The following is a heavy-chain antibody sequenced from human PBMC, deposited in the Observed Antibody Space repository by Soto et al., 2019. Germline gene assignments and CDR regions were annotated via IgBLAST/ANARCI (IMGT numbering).Heavy chain of an antibody. Sequence: QVQLVESGGGVVQPGTSLRLSCVAIGFTFSNYGIHWVRQAPGRGLEWVAVIWHDGSQKYLTDSVRGRFTISRDNSKNTVDLHMNSLRVEDTAVYYCEGRDDPFHVWGRGTMVTVSS. J-gene: IGHJ3*01. CDR3: EGRDDPFHV. CDR1: GFTFSNYG. V-gene: IGHV3-33*01. CDR2: IWHDGSQK.